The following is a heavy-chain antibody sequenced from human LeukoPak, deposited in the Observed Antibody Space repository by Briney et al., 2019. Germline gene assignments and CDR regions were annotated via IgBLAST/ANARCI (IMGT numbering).Heavy chain of an antibody. V-gene: IGHV3-48*01. CDR3: AKSLLTTAAGTGRAFDI. Sequence: GGSLRLSCAASGFTFSSYSMNWVRQAPGKGLEWVSYISSSSSTIYYADPVKGRFTISRDNSKNTLFLQMNNLRAEDTAKYYCAKSLLTTAAGTGRAFDIWGQGTMVTVSS. CDR2: ISSSSSTI. D-gene: IGHD2/OR15-2a*01. CDR1: GFTFSSYS. J-gene: IGHJ3*02.